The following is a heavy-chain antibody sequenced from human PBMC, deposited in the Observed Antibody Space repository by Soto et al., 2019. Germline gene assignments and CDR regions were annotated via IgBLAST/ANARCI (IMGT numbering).Heavy chain of an antibody. CDR2: ISYDGRNK. CDR1: GFSFSTYG. CDR3: AKETQYYDAWSTGIYYYAMDV. J-gene: IGHJ6*01. Sequence: VGSLRLSCAASGFSFSTYGMHWVRQAPGKGLEWVALISYDGRNKNYADSVKGRFTISRDNSMNMLSLQMNSLRVEDTSVYYCAKETQYYDAWSTGIYYYAMDVWGQGTTVTV. V-gene: IGHV3-30*18. D-gene: IGHD3-3*01.